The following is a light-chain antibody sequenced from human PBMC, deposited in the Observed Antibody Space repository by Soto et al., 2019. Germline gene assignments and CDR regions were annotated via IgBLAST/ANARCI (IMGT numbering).Light chain of an antibody. CDR2: EGI. V-gene: IGLV2-23*01. J-gene: IGLJ1*01. Sequence: QSVLTQPASVSGAPGQSMTISGTGTSNTIGGYNVVSWYQQHPGTAPKVIIYEGIKRPSGVSNRFSGSISGSTASLTISGLQAEDEADYYCCSYVGATTYVFGTGTKVTVL. CDR3: CSYVGATTYV. CDR1: SNTIGGYNV.